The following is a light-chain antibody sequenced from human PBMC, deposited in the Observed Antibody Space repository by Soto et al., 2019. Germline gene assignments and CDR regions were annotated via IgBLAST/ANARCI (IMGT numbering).Light chain of an antibody. J-gene: IGKJ1*01. CDR1: QGISNH. CDR2: AAF. CDR3: QKYNSAPWT. Sequence: DIQMTQSPSSLSASVGDRVTITCRASQGISNHLAWYQQKPGKVPKLLIYAAFTLQSGVPSRFSGSGSGTDFTLTISSLQPEDSESYYCQKYNSAPWTFGQGTKVEI. V-gene: IGKV1-27*01.